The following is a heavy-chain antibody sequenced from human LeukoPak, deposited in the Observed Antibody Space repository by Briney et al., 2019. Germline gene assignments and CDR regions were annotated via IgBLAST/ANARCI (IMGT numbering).Heavy chain of an antibody. J-gene: IGHJ4*02. Sequence: SETLSLTCTVSGGSTSSYYWSWIRQPPGKGLEWIGYIYYSGSTNYNPSLKSRVTISVDTSKNQFSLKLSSVTAADTAVYYCARVSSSWYALDYWGQGTLVTVSS. CDR1: GGSTSSYY. CDR3: ARVSSSWYALDY. CDR2: IYYSGST. D-gene: IGHD6-13*01. V-gene: IGHV4-59*01.